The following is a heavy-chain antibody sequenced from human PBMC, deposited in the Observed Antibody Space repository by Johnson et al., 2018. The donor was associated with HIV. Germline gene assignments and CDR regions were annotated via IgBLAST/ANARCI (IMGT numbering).Heavy chain of an antibody. CDR2: ISWNSGSV. CDR3: ARGGAYCGGDCYHAFDI. V-gene: IGHV3-9*01. D-gene: IGHD2-21*02. CDR1: GFTFDDYA. J-gene: IGHJ3*02. Sequence: VQLVESGGGLTQPGGSLRLSCAASGFTFDDYAMHWVRQAPGKGLEWVSGISWNSGSVDYADSVKGRFSIPRDNAKNSLYLQMNSLRTEDTAFYYCARGGAYCGGDCYHAFDIWGQGTMVTVSS.